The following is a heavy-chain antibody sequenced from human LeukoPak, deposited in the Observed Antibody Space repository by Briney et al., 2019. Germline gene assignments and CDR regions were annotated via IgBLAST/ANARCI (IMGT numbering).Heavy chain of an antibody. D-gene: IGHD3-22*01. CDR3: ARVYADYYDSSGIQGDAFDI. Sequence: ASVKVSCKASGYTFTSYGISWVRQAPGQGLEWMGWISAYNGNTNYAQKLQGRVTMTTDTSTSTAYMELRSLRSDDTAVYYCARVYADYYDSSGIQGDAFDIWGQGTMVTVSS. J-gene: IGHJ3*02. CDR2: ISAYNGNT. V-gene: IGHV1-18*01. CDR1: GYTFTSYG.